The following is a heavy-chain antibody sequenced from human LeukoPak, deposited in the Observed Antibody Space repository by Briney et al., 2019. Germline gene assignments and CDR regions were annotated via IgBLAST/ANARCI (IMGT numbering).Heavy chain of an antibody. CDR2: ISSSGSTL. D-gene: IGHD3-22*01. Sequence: GGSLRLSCAASGITFSTYVMNWVRQAPGKGLEWVSYISSSGSTLYYADSVKGRFTISRDNAKNSLYLQMNSLRAEDTAVYYCAREAIVGCDYFDYWSQGTLVTVSS. V-gene: IGHV3-48*03. CDR1: GITFSTYV. CDR3: AREAIVGCDYFDY. J-gene: IGHJ4*02.